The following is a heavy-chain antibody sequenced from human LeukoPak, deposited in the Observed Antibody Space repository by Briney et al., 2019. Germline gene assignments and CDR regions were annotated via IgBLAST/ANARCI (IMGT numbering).Heavy chain of an antibody. Sequence: ASVTVSCKASGYTFTSYGISWVRQAPGQGLEWMGWISAYNGNTNYAQKLQGRVTMTTDTSTSTAYMELRSLRSDDTAVYYCARSPTMVRGAIQPADYWGQGALVTVSS. D-gene: IGHD3-10*01. CDR2: ISAYNGNT. CDR1: GYTFTSYG. J-gene: IGHJ4*02. V-gene: IGHV1-18*01. CDR3: ARSPTMVRGAIQPADY.